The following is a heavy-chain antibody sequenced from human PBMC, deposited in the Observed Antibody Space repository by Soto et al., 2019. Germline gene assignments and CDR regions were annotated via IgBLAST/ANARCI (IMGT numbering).Heavy chain of an antibody. Sequence: GGSLRLSCVGSGHTFHNYAMTWVRQAPGKGLEWVSGISGSGGNTYYADSVRGRFTISRDDSKNTLYLQMNSLRAEDTALYYCAKGEKWRKLTEAFDNWGQVTLVTVSS. D-gene: IGHD1-26*01. V-gene: IGHV3-23*01. CDR1: GHTFHNYA. J-gene: IGHJ4*01. CDR3: AKGEKWRKLTEAFDN. CDR2: ISGSGGNT.